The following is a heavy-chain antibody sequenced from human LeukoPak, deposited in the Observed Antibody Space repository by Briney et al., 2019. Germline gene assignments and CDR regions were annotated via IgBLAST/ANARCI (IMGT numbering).Heavy chain of an antibody. CDR1: GGSFSGYY. J-gene: IGHJ5*02. CDR2: INHSGST. D-gene: IGHD2-2*01. CDR3: TVIADIVVVPAAMGSNWFDP. Sequence: SETLSLTCAVYGGSFSGYYWSWIRQPPGKGLEWIGEINHSGSTNYNPSLKSRVTISVDTSKTQFSLKLSSVTAADTAVYYCTVIADIVVVPAAMGSNWFDPWGQGTLVTVSS. V-gene: IGHV4-34*01.